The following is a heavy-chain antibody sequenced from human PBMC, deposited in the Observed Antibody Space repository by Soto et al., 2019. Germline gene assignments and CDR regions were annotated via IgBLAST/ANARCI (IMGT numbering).Heavy chain of an antibody. V-gene: IGHV1-18*04. D-gene: IGHD6-13*01. CDR2: ISAYNGNT. CDR3: ARGAGGSSWPFYGMDV. Sequence: ASGKVSCKXSGYTFTSYGISWVRQAPGQGLEWMGWISAYNGNTNYAQKLQGRVTMTTDTSTSTAYMELRSLRSDDTAVYYCARGAGGSSWPFYGMDVWGQGTTVTVSS. J-gene: IGHJ6*02. CDR1: GYTFTSYG.